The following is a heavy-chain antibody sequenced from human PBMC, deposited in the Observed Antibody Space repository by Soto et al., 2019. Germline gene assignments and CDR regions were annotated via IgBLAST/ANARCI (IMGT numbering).Heavy chain of an antibody. CDR1: GFTFSDTL. V-gene: IGHV1-3*01. CDR3: AVDIVSVGPRANDAFDV. Sequence: QVQLVQSGAELKKPGASVNISCQASGFTFSDTLINWVRQGPGQRLEWMGWINPANGNTRYSEPLQGRVTISSLSSASTAYVALSDLTSEDTAGYSSAVDIVSVGPRANDAFDVWGQGTMITVSS. CDR2: INPANGNT. D-gene: IGHD1-26*01. J-gene: IGHJ3*01.